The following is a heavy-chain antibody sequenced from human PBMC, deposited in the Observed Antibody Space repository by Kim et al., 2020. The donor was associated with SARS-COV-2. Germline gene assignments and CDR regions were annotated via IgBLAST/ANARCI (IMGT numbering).Heavy chain of an antibody. Sequence: ASVKVSRKASGYTFTSYAMHWVRQAPGQRLEWMGWINAGNGNTKYSQKFQGRVTITRDTSASTAYMELSSLRSEDTAVYYCARDQGIYCSSTSCRYGMDVWGQGTTVTVSS. D-gene: IGHD2-2*01. CDR3: ARDQGIYCSSTSCRYGMDV. J-gene: IGHJ6*02. V-gene: IGHV1-3*01. CDR2: INAGNGNT. CDR1: GYTFTSYA.